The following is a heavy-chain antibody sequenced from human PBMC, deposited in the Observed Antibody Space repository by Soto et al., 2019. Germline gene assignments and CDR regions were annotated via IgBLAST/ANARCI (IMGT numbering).Heavy chain of an antibody. D-gene: IGHD3-3*01. CDR2: IYYSGST. V-gene: IGHV4-39*01. Sequence: PSETLSLTCTVSGGSISSSSYYWGWIRQPTGKGLEWIGSIYYSGSTYFDPSLKSRVTISVDTSNNQFFQKQSSVADADSAGYYCARHGYERITFFGVVNRYYFDYWGQGTLVTVSS. CDR3: ARHGYERITFFGVVNRYYFDY. CDR1: GGSISSSSYY. J-gene: IGHJ4*02.